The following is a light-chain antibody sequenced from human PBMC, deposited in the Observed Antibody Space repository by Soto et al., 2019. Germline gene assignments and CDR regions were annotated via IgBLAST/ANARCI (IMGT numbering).Light chain of an antibody. CDR1: QSVSNSY. Sequence: SVLTQSPGTLSLSPGERATLSCRASQSVSNSYFAWYQHKPGQAPRLLIYGISSRATGIPDRFSVSGSGTDFTLPISRLEPEDFVVYYCQQYSSLPHTFGQGTKLEVK. V-gene: IGKV3-20*01. J-gene: IGKJ2*01. CDR2: GIS. CDR3: QQYSSLPHT.